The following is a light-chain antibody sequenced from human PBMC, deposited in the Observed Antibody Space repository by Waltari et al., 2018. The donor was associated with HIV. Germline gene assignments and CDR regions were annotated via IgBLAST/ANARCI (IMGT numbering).Light chain of an antibody. CDR2: WAS. Sequence: DIVMTQSPDSLAVSLGERATINCKSSQSILSTAGNRHYLAWYQPRPGQAPNLLIYWASTRESGVPDRFSGSGSVTDFTLTISSLQAEDVAVYYCQQYYDTPYTFGQGNKLDI. CDR3: QQYYDTPYT. CDR1: QSILSTAGNRHY. J-gene: IGKJ2*01. V-gene: IGKV4-1*01.